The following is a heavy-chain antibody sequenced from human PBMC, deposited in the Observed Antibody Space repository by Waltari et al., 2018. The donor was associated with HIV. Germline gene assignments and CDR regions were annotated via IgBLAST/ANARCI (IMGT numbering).Heavy chain of an antibody. D-gene: IGHD2-15*01. CDR2: INPNSGGT. CDR1: GYTFTGYY. CDR3: ARVVVVVAATDAFDI. J-gene: IGHJ3*02. Sequence: QVQLVQSGAEVKKPGASVKVSCKASGYTFTGYYMHWVRPAPGQGLEWMGWINPNSGGTNYAQKFQGRVTMTRDTSISTAYMELSRLRSDDTAVYYCARVVVVVAATDAFDIWGQGTMVTVSS. V-gene: IGHV1-2*02.